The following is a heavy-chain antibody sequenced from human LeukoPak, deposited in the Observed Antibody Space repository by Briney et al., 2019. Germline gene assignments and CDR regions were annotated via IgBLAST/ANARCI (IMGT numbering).Heavy chain of an antibody. CDR1: GFTFSDYY. CDR3: ARGGNKEFDY. CDR2: ISSSSSYT. Sequence: GGSLRLSCAASGFTFSDYYMSWIRQAPGKGLEWVSYISSSSSYTNYADSVKGRFTISRDNSKNTLHLQMNSPRAEDTAVYYCARGGNKEFDYWGQGALVTVSS. D-gene: IGHD2/OR15-2a*01. V-gene: IGHV3-11*05. J-gene: IGHJ4*02.